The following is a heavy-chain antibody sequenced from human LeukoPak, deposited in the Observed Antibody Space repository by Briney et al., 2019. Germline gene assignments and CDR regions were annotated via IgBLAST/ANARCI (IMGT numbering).Heavy chain of an antibody. J-gene: IGHJ3*02. D-gene: IGHD2-8*02. CDR1: GGSISSYY. Sequence: PSETLSLTCTVSGGSISSYYWSWIRQPPGKGLEWIGYIYYSGSTNYNPSLKSRVTISVDTSKNQFSLKLSSVTAADTAVYYCARGLVVYDVFDIWGQGTMVTVSS. CDR2: IYYSGST. CDR3: ARGLVVYDVFDI. V-gene: IGHV4-59*01.